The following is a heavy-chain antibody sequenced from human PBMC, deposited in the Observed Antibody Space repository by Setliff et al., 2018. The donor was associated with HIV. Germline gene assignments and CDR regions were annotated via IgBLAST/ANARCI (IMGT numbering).Heavy chain of an antibody. CDR1: GYSSTSYA. CDR2: INTNTGNP. D-gene: IGHD2-21*01. J-gene: IGHJ4*02. V-gene: IGHV7-4-1*02. CDR3: ARVSDTGVDPQTHRDY. Sequence: ASVKVSCKASGYSSTSYALNWVRQAPGQGLEWMGWINTNTGNPTYAQGFTGRFVFSLDTSVSTAYLQISSLKAEDSAIYYCARVSDTGVDPQTHRDYWGQGTPVTVSS.